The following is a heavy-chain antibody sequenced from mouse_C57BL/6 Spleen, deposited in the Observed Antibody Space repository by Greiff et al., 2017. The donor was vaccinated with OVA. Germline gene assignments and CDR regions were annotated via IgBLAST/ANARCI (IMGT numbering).Heavy chain of an antibody. J-gene: IGHJ3*01. V-gene: IGHV1-64*01. CDR2: IHPNSGST. Sequence: QVQLQQPGAELVKPGASVKLSCKASGYTFTSYWMHWVKQRPGQGLEWIGMIHPNSGSTNYNEKFKSKATLTVDKSSSTAYMQLSSLTSEDSAVYYCARAIYYGYGGFAYWGQGTLVTVSA. D-gene: IGHD2-2*01. CDR1: GYTFTSYW. CDR3: ARAIYYGYGGFAY.